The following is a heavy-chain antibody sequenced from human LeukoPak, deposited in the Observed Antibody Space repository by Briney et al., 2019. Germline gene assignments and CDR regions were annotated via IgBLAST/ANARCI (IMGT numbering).Heavy chain of an antibody. CDR2: IIPIFGTA. V-gene: IGHV1-69*05. D-gene: IGHD4-17*01. CDR1: GGTFSSYA. CDR3: ARVGDYRGGYYFDY. Sequence: GSSVKVSCNASGGTFSSYAISWVRQAPGQGLEWMGGIIPIFGTANYAQKFPGRVTITTDETTSTAYMELSSLRSEDTAVYYCARVGDYRGGYYFDYWGQGTLVTVSS. J-gene: IGHJ4*02.